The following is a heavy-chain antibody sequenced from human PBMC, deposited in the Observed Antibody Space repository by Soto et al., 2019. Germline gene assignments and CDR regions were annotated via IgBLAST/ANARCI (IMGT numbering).Heavy chain of an antibody. CDR3: ARMNPHDAFDI. Sequence: GASVKLSCKTSGDNFKKNVFTWVRQAPGQGLEWMGGIIPIFGTANYAQKFQGRVTITADESTSTAYMELSSLRSEDTAVYYCARMNPHDAFDIWXQXTMVTVSS. CDR1: GDNFKKNV. CDR2: IIPIFGTA. V-gene: IGHV1-69*13. J-gene: IGHJ3*02.